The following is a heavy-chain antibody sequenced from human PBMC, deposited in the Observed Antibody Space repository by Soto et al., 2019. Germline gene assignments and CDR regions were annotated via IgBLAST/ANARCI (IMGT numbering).Heavy chain of an antibody. CDR3: ARTAAAGKYYNGMDV. CDR2: IYPGDSDT. Sequence: GASLKISCKGSGYSFTSYCIGWSRQMPGKGLEWMGIIYPGDSDTRYSPSFQGQVTISADKSISTAYLQWSSLKASDTAMYYCARTAAAGKYYNGMDVWGQGTTVTVSS. D-gene: IGHD6-13*01. CDR1: GYSFTSYC. J-gene: IGHJ6*02. V-gene: IGHV5-51*01.